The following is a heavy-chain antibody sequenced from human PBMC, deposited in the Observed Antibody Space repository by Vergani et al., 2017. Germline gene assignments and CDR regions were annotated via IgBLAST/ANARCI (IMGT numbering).Heavy chain of an antibody. D-gene: IGHD2-2*01. J-gene: IGHJ5*02. CDR3: ARDSRYCSSTSCYVGRDWFDP. CDR1: GYTFTSYY. CDR2: INPSGGST. V-gene: IGHV1-46*01. Sequence: QVQLVQSGAEVKKPGASVKVSCKASGYTFTSYYMHWVRQAPGQGLEWMGIINPSGGSTSYAQKFQGRVTMTRDTSTSTVYMELSSLRSEDTAVYYCARDSRYCSSTSCYVGRDWFDPLGPGNPGHRLL.